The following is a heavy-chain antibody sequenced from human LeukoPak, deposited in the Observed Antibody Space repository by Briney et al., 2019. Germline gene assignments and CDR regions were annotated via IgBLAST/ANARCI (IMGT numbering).Heavy chain of an antibody. J-gene: IGHJ5*02. V-gene: IGHV3-30-3*01. Sequence: GGSLRLSCAASGFTFSSYAMHWVRQAPGKGLEWVAVISYDGSNKYYADSVKGRFTISRDNSKNTLYLQMNSLRAEDTAVYYCARVAKPGIAVNWFDPWGQGTLVTVSS. D-gene: IGHD6-19*01. CDR1: GFTFSSYA. CDR3: ARVAKPGIAVNWFDP. CDR2: ISYDGSNK.